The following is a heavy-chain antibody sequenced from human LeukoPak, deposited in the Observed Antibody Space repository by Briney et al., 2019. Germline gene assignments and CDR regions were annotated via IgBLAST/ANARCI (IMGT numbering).Heavy chain of an antibody. D-gene: IGHD5-12*01. CDR2: ISYDGSKK. J-gene: IGHJ4*02. CDR1: GFTFSSYA. V-gene: IGHV3-30*04. Sequence: GGSLRLSCAASGFTFSSYAMHWVRQAPGKGLEGVSVISYDGSKKYYADSVQGRFTISRDDSKNTLYLQMNDLRVEDTAVHYCARDQVRSGYCGHGCWGQGTLVTVSS. CDR3: ARDQVRSGYCGHGC.